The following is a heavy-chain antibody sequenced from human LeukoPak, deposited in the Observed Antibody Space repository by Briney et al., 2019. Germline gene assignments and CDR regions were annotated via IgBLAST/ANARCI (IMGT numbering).Heavy chain of an antibody. CDR2: ISYDGSNK. CDR3: ARDHIDAFDI. CDR1: GFSFTNYW. V-gene: IGHV3-30*03. Sequence: GGSLRLSCAASGFSFTNYWMHWVRQAPGKGLEWVAVISYDGSNKYYADSVKGRFTISRDNSKNTLYLQMNSLRAEDTAAYYCARDHIDAFDIWGQGTMVTVSS. D-gene: IGHD2-21*01. J-gene: IGHJ3*02.